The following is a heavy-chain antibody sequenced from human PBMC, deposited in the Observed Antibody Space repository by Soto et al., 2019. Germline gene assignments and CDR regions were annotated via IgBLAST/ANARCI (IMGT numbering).Heavy chain of an antibody. D-gene: IGHD6-19*01. CDR3: AKDFGAWSDS. CDR2: ISYDGTDK. Sequence: QVHLVESGGGVVQPGRSLTISCVGSGFAFSTYVMHWVRQAPAKGLGWVALISYDGTDKYYADSVKGRFSISRDNSKPTLSLQMDSLRPEDTAVYYCAKDFGAWSDSWGQGTLVNVSS. CDR1: GFAFSTYV. J-gene: IGHJ5*02. V-gene: IGHV3-30*18.